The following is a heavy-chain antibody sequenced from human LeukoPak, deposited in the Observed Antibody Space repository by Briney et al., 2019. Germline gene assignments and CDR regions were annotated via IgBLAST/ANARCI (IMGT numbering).Heavy chain of an antibody. CDR2: ISSSSSYI. J-gene: IGHJ4*02. D-gene: IGHD3-22*01. CDR1: AFTFSDYY. V-gene: IGHV3-11*06. CDR3: EREHDSSGYSDY. Sequence: KPGGPLRLFCTASAFTFSDYYMSWVRQAPGRGLEGVSSISSSSSYIYYADSVKGRFTISRDNDKTSMYLQMNSLRAEDTDVYYCEREHDSSGYSDYWGQGTLVTVSS.